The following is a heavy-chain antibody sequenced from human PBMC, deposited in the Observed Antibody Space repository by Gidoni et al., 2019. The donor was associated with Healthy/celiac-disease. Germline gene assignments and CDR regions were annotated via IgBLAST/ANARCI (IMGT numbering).Heavy chain of an antibody. CDR3: TRSVVVTTPRTYYYMDV. Sequence: VQLVESGGGLVQPGGSLKLPCAASGFTLRVPAPHWVRQASGKGLGWGGRMRSKANSYATAYAASVKGRFNISREDTKNTAYRQMNSLKTEDTAVYYCTRSVVVTTPRTYYYMDVWGKGTTVTVSS. V-gene: IGHV3-73*02. CDR1: GFTLRVPA. J-gene: IGHJ6*03. D-gene: IGHD3-22*01. CDR2: MRSKANSYAT.